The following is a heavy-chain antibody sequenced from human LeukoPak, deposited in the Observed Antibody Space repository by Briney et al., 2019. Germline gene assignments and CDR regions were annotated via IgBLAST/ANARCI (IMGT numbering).Heavy chain of an antibody. CDR2: INPNSGGT. V-gene: IGHV1-2*02. Sequence: ASVRVSCKASGYTFTDYYMHWVRQAPGQGLEWMGWINPNSGGTNYAQKFQGRVTMTRDTSISTTYMELSKLRSDDTAVYYCARKGTFDIWGQGTMVTVSS. CDR3: ARKGTFDI. J-gene: IGHJ3*02. D-gene: IGHD3-10*01. CDR1: GYTFTDYY.